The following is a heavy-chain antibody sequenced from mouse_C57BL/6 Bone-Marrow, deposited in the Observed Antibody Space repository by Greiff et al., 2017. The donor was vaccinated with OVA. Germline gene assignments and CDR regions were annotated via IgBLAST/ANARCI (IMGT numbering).Heavy chain of an antibody. J-gene: IGHJ2*01. CDR1: GYTFTSYW. CDR3: ARYGRGPYFDY. CDR2: IDPSDSYT. Sequence: VQLQQPGAELVKPGASVKLSCKASGYTFTSYWMQWVKQRPGQGLEWIGEIDPSDSYTNYNQKFKGKATLTVDTSSSTAYMQLSSLTSEDSAVYYCARYGRGPYFDYWGQGTTLTVSS. V-gene: IGHV1-50*01. D-gene: IGHD1-1*01.